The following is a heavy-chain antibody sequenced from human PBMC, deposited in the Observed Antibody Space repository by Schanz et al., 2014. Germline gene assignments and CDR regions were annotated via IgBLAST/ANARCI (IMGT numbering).Heavy chain of an antibody. V-gene: IGHV1-18*01. D-gene: IGHD3-10*01. Sequence: QGQLVQSGAEVKKPGASVRVSCKASGYSFTTYDVNWVRQAPGQGPELMGWINAHTGNTQYAQKCQGRVNMTRDTVTTTVHLELTRLRTDDTAIYYCARVHIATYHYNSPGAFDIWGQGTRVTVSS. CDR2: INAHTGNT. CDR1: GYSFTTYD. J-gene: IGHJ3*02. CDR3: ARVHIATYHYNSPGAFDI.